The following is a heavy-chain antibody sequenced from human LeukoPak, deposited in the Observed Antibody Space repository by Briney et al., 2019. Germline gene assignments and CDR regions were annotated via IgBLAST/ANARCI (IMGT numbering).Heavy chain of an antibody. J-gene: IGHJ4*02. CDR3: AKPATSILIYFDS. Sequence: GGSLRLSCTASGFTFADYLMSWFRQAPGKGLEWVCFIRSKTYGGTTEYAASVKGRFTISRDDSKSIAYLQMNSLETEDTAVYYCAKPATSILIYFDSWGQGTLVTVSS. CDR1: GFTFADYL. V-gene: IGHV3-49*03. CDR2: IRSKTYGGTT. D-gene: IGHD2-2*01.